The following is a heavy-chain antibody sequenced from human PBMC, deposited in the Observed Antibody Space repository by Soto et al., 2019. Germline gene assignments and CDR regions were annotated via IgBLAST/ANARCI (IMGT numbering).Heavy chain of an antibody. D-gene: IGHD3-3*01. CDR3: ARHRSSSPNLPLDY. CDR1: GGSMNNYY. V-gene: IGHV4-59*08. CDR2: IYYNGAT. Sequence: QGQLQESGPGLVKPSETLSLTYTVSGGSMNNYYWSWIRQPPGKGLEWIGYIYYNGATEYNPSLQSRVTISVDTSKNQFSLKLSSVTAADTAVYYCARHRSSSPNLPLDYWGQGTLVTVSS. J-gene: IGHJ4*02.